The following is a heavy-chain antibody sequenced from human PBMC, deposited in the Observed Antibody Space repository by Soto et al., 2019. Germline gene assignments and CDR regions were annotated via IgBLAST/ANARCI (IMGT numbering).Heavy chain of an antibody. J-gene: IGHJ4*02. Sequence: PSETLSLTCTVSGGSISSYYWSWIRQPPGKGLEWIGYIYYSGSTNYNPSLKSRVTISVDTSKNQFSLKLSSVTAADTAVYYCARGVPTYDSSTEFDYWGQGTLVTVSS. V-gene: IGHV4-59*01. CDR3: ARGVPTYDSSTEFDY. CDR1: GGSISSYY. CDR2: IYYSGST. D-gene: IGHD3-22*01.